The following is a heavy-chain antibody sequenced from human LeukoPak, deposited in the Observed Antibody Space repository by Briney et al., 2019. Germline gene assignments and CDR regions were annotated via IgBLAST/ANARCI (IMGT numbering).Heavy chain of an antibody. CDR3: ARGRGVVYAADY. V-gene: IGHV1-8*01. Sequence: ASVKDSCKASGYTFTSYDINWVRQATGQGLEWMGWMNPNSGNTGYAQKFQGRVTMTRNTSISTAYMELSSLRSEDTAVYYCARGRGVVYAADYWGQGTLVTVSS. CDR1: GYTFTSYD. CDR2: MNPNSGNT. J-gene: IGHJ4*02. D-gene: IGHD2-8*02.